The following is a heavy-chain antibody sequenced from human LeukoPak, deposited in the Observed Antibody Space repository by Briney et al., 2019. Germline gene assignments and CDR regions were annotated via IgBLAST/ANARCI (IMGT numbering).Heavy chain of an antibody. V-gene: IGHV4-31*03. D-gene: IGHD3-22*01. Sequence: PSETLSLTCTVSGGSISSGGYYWSWIRQHPGKGLEWIGYIYYSGSTYYNPSLKSRVTISVDTSKNQFSLKLSSVTAADTAVYYCAGGLATYYYDSGGAGASTIWGQGTMVTVSS. CDR3: AGGLATYYYDSGGAGASTI. CDR1: GGSISSGGYY. CDR2: IYYSGST. J-gene: IGHJ3*02.